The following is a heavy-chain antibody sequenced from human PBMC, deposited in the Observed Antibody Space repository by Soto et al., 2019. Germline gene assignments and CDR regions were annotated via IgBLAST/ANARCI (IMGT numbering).Heavy chain of an antibody. D-gene: IGHD2-21*02. CDR2: IIPIFGTA. CDR3: ARRGTVVTPECYYYGMYV. J-gene: IGHJ6*02. CDR1: GGTFSSYA. V-gene: IGHV1-69*01. Sequence: QVQLVQSGAEVKKPGSSVKVSCKASGGTFSSYAISWVRQAPGQGLEWMGGIIPIFGTANYAQKFQGRVTITADESTSTAYMELSSLRSEDTAVYYCARRGTVVTPECYYYGMYVWGQGTTVTVSS.